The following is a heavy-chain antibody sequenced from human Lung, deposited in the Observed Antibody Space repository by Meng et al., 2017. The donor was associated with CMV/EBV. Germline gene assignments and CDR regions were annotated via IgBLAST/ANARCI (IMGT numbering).Heavy chain of an antibody. D-gene: IGHD3-3*01. CDR2: MYSGGTT. Sequence: SCAASGFTVSTNFMSWVHQAPGKGLEWVSLMYSGGTTYYADSVKGRFTISRDDSKNTLYLQMNSLRAEDTAVYYCARNQPISDAFDIWGQGAMVTVSS. CDR1: GFTVSTNF. V-gene: IGHV3-53*01. CDR3: ARNQPISDAFDI. J-gene: IGHJ3*02.